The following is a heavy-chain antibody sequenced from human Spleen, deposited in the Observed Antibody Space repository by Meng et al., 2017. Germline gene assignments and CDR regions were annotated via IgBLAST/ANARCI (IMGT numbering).Heavy chain of an antibody. J-gene: IGHJ5*02. Sequence: QGQLQQWGPGLVKPSLTLSLTCTVFGGSISSCGYYWSWIRQHPGKGLEWIGHMYYSGSTYYNPSLKSLVTISVDTSQNQFSLKLSSVTAADTAVYYCAANRDGFDPWGQGTLVTVSS. CDR3: AANRDGFDP. CDR2: MYYSGST. V-gene: IGHV4-31*01. CDR1: GGSISSCGYY.